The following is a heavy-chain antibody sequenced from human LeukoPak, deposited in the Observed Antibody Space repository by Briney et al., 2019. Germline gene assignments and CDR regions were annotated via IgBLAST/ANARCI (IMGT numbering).Heavy chain of an antibody. V-gene: IGHV4-34*01. CDR1: GGSFSGYN. CDR3: ARGPRGSRIVVVITDAFDI. CDR2: INHSGST. D-gene: IGHD3-22*01. J-gene: IGHJ3*02. Sequence: SVTLSLACAVYGGSFSGYNWSWMRQPPGKGREWIVEINHSGSTNYNPSLKSRVTISVDTSKNQFSLKLSSVTAADTAVYYCARGPRGSRIVVVITDAFDIWGQGTMVTVSS.